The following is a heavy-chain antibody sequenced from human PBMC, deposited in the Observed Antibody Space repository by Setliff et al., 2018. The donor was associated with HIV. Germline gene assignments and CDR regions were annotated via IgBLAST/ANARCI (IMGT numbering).Heavy chain of an antibody. Sequence: SETLSLTCSVSSGSISSNTYYWSWIRQPPGRGLEWIASVFHMGSTYHNPSLKSRVSISIDTSKTQVSLKLRSVTAADTAVYYCARLGIANAPDDYWGQGTLVTVPQ. CDR2: VFHMGST. V-gene: IGHV4-39*01. CDR1: SGSISSNTYY. CDR3: ARLGIANAPDDY. D-gene: IGHD2-21*01. J-gene: IGHJ4*02.